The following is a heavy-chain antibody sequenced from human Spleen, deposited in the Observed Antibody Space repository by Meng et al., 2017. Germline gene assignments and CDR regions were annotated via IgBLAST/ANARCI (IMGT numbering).Heavy chain of an antibody. D-gene: IGHD1-26*01. CDR2: IDPKSGDT. CDR3: ARSLYSGSYFDYYYGMDV. V-gene: IGHV1-2*06. J-gene: IGHJ6*02. Sequence: ASVKVSCKPSGYNFPDYWLHWVRRAPGQGLEWMGRIDPKSGDTHYAQRFQGRVTMTGDTSISTAYMELSGLRSDDTAMYYCARSLYSGSYFDYYYGMDVWGQGTTVTVSS. CDR1: GYNFPDYW.